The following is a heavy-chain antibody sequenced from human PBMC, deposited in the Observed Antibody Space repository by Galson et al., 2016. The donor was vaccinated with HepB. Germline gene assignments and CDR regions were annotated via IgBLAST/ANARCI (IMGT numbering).Heavy chain of an antibody. CDR2: ITPEGSDT. D-gene: IGHD2/OR15-2a*01. V-gene: IGHV3-30*03. J-gene: IGHJ4*02. Sequence: SLRLSCAASGFAFSSYGMHRVRQAPGKGLDWVALITPEGSDTYYADAVKGRFTISRDNSKNTLSLQMNSLRAEDTAIYYCARDGISSLDQWGQGILVTVSS. CDR1: GFAFSSYG. CDR3: ARDGISSLDQ.